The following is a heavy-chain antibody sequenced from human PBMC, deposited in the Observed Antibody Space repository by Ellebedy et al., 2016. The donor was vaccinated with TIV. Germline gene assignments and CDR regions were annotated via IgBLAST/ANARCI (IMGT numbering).Heavy chain of an antibody. CDR2: ISAGSDTT. CDR1: GFSFNTFF. CDR3: RQGHYADY. Sequence: GGSLRLCXAASGFSFNTFFMSWVRHSPWRGLEWVSTISAGSDTTRFADSVKGRFTISRDNSKNTVYLRMNDLRAEDTAVYYCRQGHYADYWGQGTLVTVSS. V-gene: IGHV3-23*01. J-gene: IGHJ4*02.